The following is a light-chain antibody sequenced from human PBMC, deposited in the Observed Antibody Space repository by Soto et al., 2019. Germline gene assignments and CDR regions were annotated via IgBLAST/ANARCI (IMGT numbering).Light chain of an antibody. J-gene: IGKJ1*01. CDR1: QSLLHSNGYNY. CDR3: MQALQTPRT. Sequence: DIVMTRSPLSLPVTPGEPASISCRSSQSLLHSNGYNYLDWYLQKPGQSPQLLIYLGSNRASGVPYRFSGSGSGTDFTLKISRVEAEDVGVYYCMQALQTPRTFGQGTKVEIK. V-gene: IGKV2-28*01. CDR2: LGS.